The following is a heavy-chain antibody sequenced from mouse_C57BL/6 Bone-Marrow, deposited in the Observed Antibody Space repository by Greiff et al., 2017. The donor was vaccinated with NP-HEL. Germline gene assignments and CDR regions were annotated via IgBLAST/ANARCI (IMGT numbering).Heavy chain of an antibody. V-gene: IGHV1-59*01. Sequence: QVQLKQPGAELVRPGTSVQLSCKASGYTFTSYWMHWVKQRPGQGLEWIGVIDPSDSYTNYNQKFTGKATLTVDTSSSTAYMQLSSLTSEDSAVYYCARYERGAAQATSDYWGQGTTLTVSS. CDR2: IDPSDSYT. D-gene: IGHD3-2*02. CDR1: GYTFTSYW. CDR3: ARYERGAAQATSDY. J-gene: IGHJ2*01.